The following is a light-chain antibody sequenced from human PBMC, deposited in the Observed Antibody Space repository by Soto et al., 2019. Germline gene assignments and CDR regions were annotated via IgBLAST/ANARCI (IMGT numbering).Light chain of an antibody. J-gene: IGLJ2*01. CDR3: VLYLGNGVSV. CDR1: SASVSTSYY. V-gene: IGLV8-61*01. Sequence: QTVVTQEPSFSVSPGRTVTLTCGLSSASVSTSYYPSWYQQTPGRTPRTLMYNTDTRSSGVPDRFSGYILRNKAALTITGAEADDEANYYCVLYLGNGVSVFGGGTKLTVL. CDR2: NTD.